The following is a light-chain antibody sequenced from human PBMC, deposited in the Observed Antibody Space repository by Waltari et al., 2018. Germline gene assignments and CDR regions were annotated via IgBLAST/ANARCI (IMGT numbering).Light chain of an antibody. CDR2: GAS. Sequence: WRASPGHYKYLGWFQQKPGKAPKSLISGASTLQSGVSSNFSGSGSGTDFTLTINSLQPEDFATYYCQQYNFYPPTFGGGTTVE. J-gene: IGKJ4*01. CDR3: QQYNFYPPT. CDR1: PGHYKY. V-gene: IGKV1-16*02.